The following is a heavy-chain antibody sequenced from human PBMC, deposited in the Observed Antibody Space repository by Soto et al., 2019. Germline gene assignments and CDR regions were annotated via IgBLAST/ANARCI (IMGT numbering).Heavy chain of an antibody. V-gene: IGHV3-66*01. CDR2: LHSGGGT. D-gene: IGHD3-3*01. CDR3: ASELYGHLSY. Sequence: DVQLVESGGDLVQPGGSLRLSCAASGFTVSNNYVTWVRQGPGKGLEWVSVLHSGGGTNYADSVKGRFTISRDSSKNEVFLLMNSLRAEDTSVYYCASELYGHLSYWGQGTLVTVSS. J-gene: IGHJ4*02. CDR1: GFTVSNNY.